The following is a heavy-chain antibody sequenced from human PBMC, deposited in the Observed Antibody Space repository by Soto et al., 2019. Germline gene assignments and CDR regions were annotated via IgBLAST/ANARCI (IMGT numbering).Heavy chain of an antibody. J-gene: IGHJ4*02. CDR3: AREVVVAATVGRSGEFDY. D-gene: IGHD2-15*01. V-gene: IGHV4-34*01. Sequence: SETLSLTCAVYGGSFSGYYWSWIRQPPGKGLEWIGEINHSGSTNYNPSLKSRVTISVDTSKNQFSLKLSSVTAADTAVYYCAREVVVAATVGRSGEFDYWGQGTLVTVSS. CDR2: INHSGST. CDR1: GGSFSGYY.